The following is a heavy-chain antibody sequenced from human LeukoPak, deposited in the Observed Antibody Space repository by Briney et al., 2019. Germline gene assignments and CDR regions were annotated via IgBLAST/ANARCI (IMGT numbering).Heavy chain of an antibody. CDR1: GGSISSGGYS. D-gene: IGHD3-22*01. CDR3: ARLPYYYDSSGPFDY. J-gene: IGHJ4*02. CDR2: IYHSGST. V-gene: IGHV4-30-2*01. Sequence: SQTLSLTCAVSGGSISSGGYSWSWIRQPPGKGLEWIGYIYHSGSTYYNPSLKSRVTISVDTSKNQFSLKLSSVTAADTAVYYCARLPYYYDSSGPFDYWGQGTLVTVSS.